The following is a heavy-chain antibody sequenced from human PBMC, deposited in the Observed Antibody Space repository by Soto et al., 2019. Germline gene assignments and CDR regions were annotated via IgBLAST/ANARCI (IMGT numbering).Heavy chain of an antibody. J-gene: IGHJ4*02. CDR2: IIPICRSA. CDR1: GGDFINYG. CDR3: ARDRYYDGVGYHYESAY. D-gene: IGHD3-22*01. V-gene: IGHV1-69*01. Sequence: QVQLVQSGAEVKKPGSSVKVSCKASGGDFINYGISWVRQAPGQGLEWMGGIIPICRSANYAQKFQGRVTIAADDSTTTAYMELTTLTSEDTAVYYCARDRYYDGVGYHYESAYWGQGTLVTVSS.